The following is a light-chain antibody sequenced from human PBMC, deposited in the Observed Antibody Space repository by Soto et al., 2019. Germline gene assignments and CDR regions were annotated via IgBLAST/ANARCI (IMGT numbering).Light chain of an antibody. CDR2: KAS. CDR1: QSISSW. CDR3: QQYNSFPYT. V-gene: IGKV1-5*03. J-gene: IGKJ2*01. Sequence: DIQMTQSPSTLSAPVGDRVTIPCRASQSISSWLAWYQQKPGKAPKLLMYKASTLESGVPSRFSGSGSGTEFTLTIRSLQPDDFATYYCQQYNSFPYTFGQGTRLEMK.